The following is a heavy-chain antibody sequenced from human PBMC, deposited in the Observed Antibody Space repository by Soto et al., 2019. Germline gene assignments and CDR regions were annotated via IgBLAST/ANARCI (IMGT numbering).Heavy chain of an antibody. J-gene: IGHJ4*02. D-gene: IGHD6-19*01. CDR1: GFTVSNNY. CDR3: AKDDSGWYFSELDY. CDR2: IYSGDST. Sequence: PGGSLRLSCAASGFTVSNNYMSWVRQAPGKGLEWVSVIYSGDSTYYADSVTGRFTISRDNSKNTLYLQMNSLRAEDTAVYYCAKDDSGWYFSELDYWGQGTLVTVSS. V-gene: IGHV3-53*01.